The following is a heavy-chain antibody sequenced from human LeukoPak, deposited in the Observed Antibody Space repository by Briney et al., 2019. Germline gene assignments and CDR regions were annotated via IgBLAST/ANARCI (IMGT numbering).Heavy chain of an antibody. CDR1: GGSISSYY. V-gene: IGHV4-59*08. D-gene: IGHD4-23*01. CDR3: ARLDGGN. CDR2: IDYSGST. Sequence: SETLSLTCTVSGGSISSYYWSWIRQPPGKGLEWIGYIDYSGSTAYNPSLNGRVAVSVDTSKNQFSLKLRSVTAADTAVYYCARLDGGNWGPGILVTVSS. J-gene: IGHJ4*02.